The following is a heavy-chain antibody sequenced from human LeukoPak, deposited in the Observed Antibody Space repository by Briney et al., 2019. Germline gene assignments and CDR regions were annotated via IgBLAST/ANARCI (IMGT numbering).Heavy chain of an antibody. CDR1: GGSISSSSYY. CDR3: ARLAGTFYYYYYMDV. CDR2: IYYSGST. Sequence: SETLSLTCTVSGGSISSSSYYWGWIRQPPGKGLEWIGSIYYSGSTYYNPSLKSRVTMSVDTSKNQFSLKLSSVTAADTAVYYCARLAGTFYYYYYMDVWGKGTTVTVSS. J-gene: IGHJ6*03. D-gene: IGHD1-7*01. V-gene: IGHV4-39*01.